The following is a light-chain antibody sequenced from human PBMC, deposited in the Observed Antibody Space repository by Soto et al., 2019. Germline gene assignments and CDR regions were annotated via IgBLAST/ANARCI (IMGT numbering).Light chain of an antibody. CDR1: QSISSY. Sequence: DIQMTQSPSSLSASVGDRVTITCRASQSISSYLSWYQQKPGKAPKLLIYAASSLESGVPTRFSGSGSGTDFTLAISSLQPEDFATYYCQQSHSTPITFGPGTRLEIK. J-gene: IGKJ5*01. V-gene: IGKV1-39*01. CDR2: AAS. CDR3: QQSHSTPIT.